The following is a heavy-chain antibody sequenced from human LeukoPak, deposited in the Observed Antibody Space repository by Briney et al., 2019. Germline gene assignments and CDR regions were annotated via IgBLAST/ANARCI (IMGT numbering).Heavy chain of an antibody. J-gene: IGHJ6*02. CDR1: GFTFGNYA. CDR3: AKDQVADAAYYYYGMDV. CDR2: ISGSGDYT. Sequence: QTGGSLRLSCVVSGFTFGNYAMNWVRQAPGKGLEWVSSISGSGDYTNTADSVKGRFTISRDNSKNTLYLQMNSLRAEDTALYFCAKDQVADAAYYYYGMDVWGQGTTVTVSS. D-gene: IGHD6-13*01. V-gene: IGHV3-23*01.